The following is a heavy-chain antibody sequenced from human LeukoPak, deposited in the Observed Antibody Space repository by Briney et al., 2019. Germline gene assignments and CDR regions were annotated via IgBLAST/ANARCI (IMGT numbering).Heavy chain of an antibody. J-gene: IGHJ3*02. Sequence: PGGSLRLSCAASGFTFSSYWMHWVRQAPGKGLVWVSRINSEGSSTSYAGSVKGRFTISRENAKNTLYLQMNSLRAEDTAVYFCATKWTYDAFDIWGQGTMVTVSS. CDR2: INSEGSST. CDR3: ATKWTYDAFDI. V-gene: IGHV3-74*01. D-gene: IGHD1-26*01. CDR1: GFTFSSYW.